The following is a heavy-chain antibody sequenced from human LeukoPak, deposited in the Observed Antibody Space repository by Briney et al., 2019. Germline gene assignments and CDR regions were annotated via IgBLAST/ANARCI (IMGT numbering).Heavy chain of an antibody. D-gene: IGHD3-10*01. V-gene: IGHV4-39*01. CDR2: IYYSGST. CDR1: GGSISSSSYY. Sequence: SVTLSLTCTVSGGSISSSSYYWGWIRQPPGKGLEWIGSIYYSGSTYYNPSLKSRVTISVDTSKNQFSLKLSSVTAADTAVYYCARHGLGHFDYWGQGTLVTVSS. J-gene: IGHJ4*02. CDR3: ARHGLGHFDY.